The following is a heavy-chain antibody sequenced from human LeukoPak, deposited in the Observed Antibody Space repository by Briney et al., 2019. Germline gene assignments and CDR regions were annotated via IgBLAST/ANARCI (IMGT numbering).Heavy chain of an antibody. CDR3: ARDSARGVNYYYGMDV. D-gene: IGHD3-10*01. J-gene: IGHJ6*02. V-gene: IGHV3-33*01. Sequence: PGGSLRLSCAASGFTFSSYGVHWVRQAPGKGLEWVAVIWYDGSNKYYADSVKGRFTISRDNSKNTLYLQMNSLRAEDTAVYYCARDSARGVNYYYGMDVWGQGTTVTVSS. CDR1: GFTFSSYG. CDR2: IWYDGSNK.